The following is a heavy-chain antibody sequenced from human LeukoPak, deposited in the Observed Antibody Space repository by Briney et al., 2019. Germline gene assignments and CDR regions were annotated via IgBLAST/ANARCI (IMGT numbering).Heavy chain of an antibody. Sequence: GGSLRLSCAASGFTFSDAWMSWVRQAPGKGLEWVGRIKSKTDGGATDYAAPVKGRFTISRDDSKNTLHLQMDSLKTEDTAVYYCTTEGLTAAGTLDDWGQGTLVTVS. CDR1: GFTFSDAW. J-gene: IGHJ4*02. D-gene: IGHD6-13*01. CDR3: TTEGLTAAGTLDD. CDR2: IKSKTDGGAT. V-gene: IGHV3-15*01.